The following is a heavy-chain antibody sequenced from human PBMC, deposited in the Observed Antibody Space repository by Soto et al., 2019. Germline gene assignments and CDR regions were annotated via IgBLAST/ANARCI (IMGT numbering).Heavy chain of an antibody. CDR1: GFSCSSYD. V-gene: IGHV3-23*01. J-gene: IGHJ3*02. CDR3: AKATATGGGAFDI. CDR2: ILVRGST. Sequence: GGSLRLSCASSGFSCSSYDMSCFRQAPGKGLEWVSTILVRGSTHYPDSVKGRFTISRDNSKNTVFLQMNSLTAGDTAVYYCAKATATGGGAFDICGQGTMVTVSS. D-gene: IGHD2-8*02.